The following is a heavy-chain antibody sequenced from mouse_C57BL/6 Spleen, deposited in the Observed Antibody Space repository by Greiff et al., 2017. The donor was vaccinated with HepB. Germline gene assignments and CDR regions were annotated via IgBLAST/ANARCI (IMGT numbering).Heavy chain of an antibody. CDR1: GFTFSNYW. D-gene: IGHD2-5*01. Sequence: EVKLEESGGGLVQPGGSMKLSCVASGFTFSNYWMHWVRQSPEQGLEWVAQIRMKSDNYATNYAESVKGKFTISRDESKSSVYLQMNSLRAEDAGIYYCTRSAYYSNSFAYWGQGTLVTVSA. CDR2: IRMKSDNYAT. CDR3: TRSAYYSNSFAY. V-gene: IGHV6-3*01. J-gene: IGHJ3*01.